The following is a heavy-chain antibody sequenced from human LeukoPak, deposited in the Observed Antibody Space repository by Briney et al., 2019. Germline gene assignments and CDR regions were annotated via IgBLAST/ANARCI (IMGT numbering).Heavy chain of an antibody. V-gene: IGHV5-51*03. J-gene: IGHJ5*02. Sequence: KPGESLKISCKGSGYSFTSYWIGWVRQMPGKGLEWMGIIYPGDSDTRYSPSFQGQVTISADKSISTAYLQWSSLKASDTAMYYCARLVRYNWNYDRLNWFDPWGQGTLVTVSS. D-gene: IGHD1-7*01. CDR3: ARLVRYNWNYDRLNWFDP. CDR2: IYPGDSDT. CDR1: GYSFTSYW.